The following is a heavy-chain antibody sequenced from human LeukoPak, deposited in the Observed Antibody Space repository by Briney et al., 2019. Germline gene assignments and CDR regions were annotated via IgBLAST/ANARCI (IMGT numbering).Heavy chain of an antibody. V-gene: IGHV4-59*11. J-gene: IGHJ5*02. CDR2: IYYSGST. CDR3: ARDGYCSSTSCSKFDP. CDR1: GGSISRHY. D-gene: IGHD2-2*01. Sequence: PSETLSLTCTVSGGSISRHYWSWIRQPPGKGLEWIGYIYYSGSTNYNPSLKSRVTISVDTSKNQFSLKLSSVTAADTAVYYCARDGYCSSTSCSKFDPWGQGTLVTVSS.